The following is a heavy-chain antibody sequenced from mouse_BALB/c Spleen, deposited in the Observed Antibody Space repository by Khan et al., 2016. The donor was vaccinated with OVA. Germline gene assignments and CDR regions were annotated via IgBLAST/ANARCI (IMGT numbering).Heavy chain of an antibody. J-gene: IGHJ3*01. D-gene: IGHD1-2*01. CDR2: INPGSGDI. Sequence: QVRLPQSGAELARPGASVKLSCKASGYTFTDFYINWVKQRTGQGLEWIGEINPGSGDIYYNEKFKGKATLTADKSSSTAYMQLSSLTSEDSAVYFCARRNYFGYTFAYWGQGTLVTVSA. CDR1: GYTFTDFY. V-gene: IGHV1-77*01. CDR3: ARRNYFGYTFAY.